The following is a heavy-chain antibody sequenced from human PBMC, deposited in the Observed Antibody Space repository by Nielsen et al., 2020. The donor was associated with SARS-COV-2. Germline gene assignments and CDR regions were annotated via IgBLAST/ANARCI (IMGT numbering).Heavy chain of an antibody. CDR3: AGEPGGYYYDTSGVNGEYFFGMDV. J-gene: IGHJ6*02. V-gene: IGHV4-59*08. CDR1: GGSISTYN. Sequence: SETLSLTCTVSGGSISTYNWNWIRQPPGKGLEWIGSMSYSGSTNYNPSLKSRVTISLDTSKNQFSLRLSSATAADTAVYYCAGEPGGYYYDTSGVNGEYFFGMDVWGQGTTVTVSS. D-gene: IGHD3-22*01. CDR2: MSYSGST.